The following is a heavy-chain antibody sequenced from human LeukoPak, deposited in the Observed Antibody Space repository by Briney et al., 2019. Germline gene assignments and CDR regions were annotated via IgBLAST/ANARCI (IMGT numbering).Heavy chain of an antibody. Sequence: PSETLSLTCAVYGGSFSGYYWSWIRQPPGKGLEWIGGINHSGSTNYNPSLKSRVTISVDTSKNQFSLKLSSVTAADTAVYYCARGSSSGCFDYWGQGTLVTVSS. J-gene: IGHJ4*02. CDR3: ARGSSSGCFDY. V-gene: IGHV4-34*01. CDR1: GGSFSGYY. D-gene: IGHD6-19*01. CDR2: INHSGST.